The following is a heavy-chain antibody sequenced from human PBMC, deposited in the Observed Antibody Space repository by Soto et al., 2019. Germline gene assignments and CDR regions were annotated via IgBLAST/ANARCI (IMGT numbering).Heavy chain of an antibody. J-gene: IGHJ4*02. V-gene: IGHV4-34*01. CDR1: GGSFSGYY. D-gene: IGHD1-26*01. Sequence: SETLSLTCAVYGGSFSGYYWSWIRQPPGKGLEWIGEINHRGSTNYNPSLKSRVTISVDTSKNQLSLKLSSATAEGTAVYYCARVNFVRGIAPRGSRYGGRFDHWGQGTLVTVPS. CDR3: ARVNFVRGIAPRGSRYGGRFDH. CDR2: INHRGST.